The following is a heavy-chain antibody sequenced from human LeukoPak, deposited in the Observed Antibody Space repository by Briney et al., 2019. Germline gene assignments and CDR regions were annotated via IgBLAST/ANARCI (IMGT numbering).Heavy chain of an antibody. D-gene: IGHD2-15*01. J-gene: IGHJ5*02. CDR3: AKSPCSGGSCYSSPWFDP. CDR2: ISGSGGST. V-gene: IGHV3-23*01. Sequence: PGGSLRLSCAASGFTFSSYAMSWVRQAPGKGLEWVSAISGSGGSTYYADSVKGRFTTSRDNSKNTLYLQMNSLRAEDTAVYYCAKSPCSGGSCYSSPWFDPWGQGTLVTVSS. CDR1: GFTFSSYA.